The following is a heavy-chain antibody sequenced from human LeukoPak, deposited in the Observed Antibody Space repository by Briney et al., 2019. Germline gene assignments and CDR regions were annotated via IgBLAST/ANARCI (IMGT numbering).Heavy chain of an antibody. Sequence: QPGGSLRLSCAASGFTFSSYAMSWVRQAPGKGLEWVSAISGSGGSTYYADSVKGRFTISRDNSKNTLYLQMNSLRAEDTAVYYCAKDHKNGGYSSSWYIPRAPAHHDYWGQGTLVTVSS. CDR3: AKDHKNGGYSSSWYIPRAPAHHDY. CDR2: ISGSGGST. J-gene: IGHJ4*02. V-gene: IGHV3-23*01. CDR1: GFTFSSYA. D-gene: IGHD6-13*01.